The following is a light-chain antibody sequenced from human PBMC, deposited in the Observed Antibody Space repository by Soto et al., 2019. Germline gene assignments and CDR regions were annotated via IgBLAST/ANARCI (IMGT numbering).Light chain of an antibody. CDR1: QSVSSSY. J-gene: IGKJ3*01. CDR3: QQYNDWPFT. Sequence: EIVLTQSPGTLSLSPGDRATLSCRASQSVSSSYLAWYQQKPGQAPRLLIYGVSTRATGIPARFSGSESGTEFTLTISSLQSEDFAVYYCQQYNDWPFTFGPGTKVDIK. CDR2: GVS. V-gene: IGKV3-15*01.